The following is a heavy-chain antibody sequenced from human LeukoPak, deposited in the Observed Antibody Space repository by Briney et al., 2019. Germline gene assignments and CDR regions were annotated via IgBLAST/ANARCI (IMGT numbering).Heavy chain of an antibody. CDR2: IYHSGST. J-gene: IGHJ4*02. CDR3: ARINVDTAMVFPQYFDY. CDR1: GGSISSYY. Sequence: SETLSLTCTVSGGSISSYYWGWIRQPPGKGLEWIGSIYHSGSTYYNPSLKSRVTISVDTSKNQFSLKLSSVTTADTAVYYCARINVDTAMVFPQYFDYWGQGTLVTVSS. D-gene: IGHD5-18*01. V-gene: IGHV4-38-2*02.